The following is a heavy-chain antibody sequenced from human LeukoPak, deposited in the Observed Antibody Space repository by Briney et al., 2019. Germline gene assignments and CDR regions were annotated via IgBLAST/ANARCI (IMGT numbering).Heavy chain of an antibody. D-gene: IGHD3-22*01. CDR2: ITYSGGNT. V-gene: IGHV3-23*01. J-gene: IGHJ4*02. Sequence: GGSLRLSCAASGFTFTSYGMSWFRQAPGRGLEWVSSITYSGGNTYYADSVKGRFTISRDNSKNTLYLQMSSLRAEDTALYYCAKAREDTYYYDSSGYYFATPLDYWGQGTLVTVSS. CDR3: AKAREDTYYYDSSGYYFATPLDY. CDR1: GFTFTSYG.